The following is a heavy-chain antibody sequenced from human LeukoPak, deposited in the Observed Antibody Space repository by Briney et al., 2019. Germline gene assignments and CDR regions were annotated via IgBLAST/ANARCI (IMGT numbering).Heavy chain of an antibody. CDR3: AKSRDDYKPVDY. CDR1: VYTFTGYY. D-gene: IGHD5-24*01. Sequence: ASVKVSCKTSVYTFTGYYMHWVRQAPGQGLEWMGWINPNSGGTNYAQKFQGRVTMTRDTSITTAYMELRSLRSDDTAVYYCAKSRDDYKPVDYWGQGTLVTVSS. J-gene: IGHJ4*02. CDR2: INPNSGGT. V-gene: IGHV1-2*02.